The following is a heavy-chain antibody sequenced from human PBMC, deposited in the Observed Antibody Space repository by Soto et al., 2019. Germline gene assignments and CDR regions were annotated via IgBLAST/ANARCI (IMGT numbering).Heavy chain of an antibody. CDR1: VRAISGDY. V-gene: IGHV4-59*01. CDR2: IYYSGST. CDR3: ARDSPSYYHMDV. J-gene: IGHJ6*03. Sequence: PSGTVCLTGIVAVRAISGDYWSWIRQPPGKGLEWIGYIYYSGSTNYNPSLKMRVTISVHTSKNQFSLKLSPVTAADTAVYYCARDSPSYYHMDVWGKGTPVTVSS.